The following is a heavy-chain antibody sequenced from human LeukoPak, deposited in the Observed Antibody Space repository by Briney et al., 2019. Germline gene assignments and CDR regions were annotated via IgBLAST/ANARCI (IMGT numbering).Heavy chain of an antibody. CDR2: IYYSGST. CDR3: ARLDNTSGPRTYSSGWDFDY. J-gene: IGHJ4*02. Sequence: PSETLSLTCTVSGGSISSSSYYWGWIRQPPGKGLEWIGSIYYSGSTYYNPSLKSRVTISVDTSKNQFSLKLSSVTAADTAVYYCARLDNTSGPRTYSSGWDFDYWGQGTLVTVSS. CDR1: GGSISSSSYY. D-gene: IGHD6-19*01. V-gene: IGHV4-39*01.